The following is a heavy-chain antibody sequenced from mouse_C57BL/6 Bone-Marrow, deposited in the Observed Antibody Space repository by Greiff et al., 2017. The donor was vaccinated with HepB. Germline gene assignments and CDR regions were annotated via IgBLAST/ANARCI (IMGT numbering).Heavy chain of an antibody. J-gene: IGHJ4*01. D-gene: IGHD2-3*01. CDR2: IYPRSGNT. CDR3: ASRWLLRAMDY. V-gene: IGHV1-81*01. CDR1: GYTFTSYG. Sequence: LVESGAELARPGASVKLSCKASGYTFTSYGISWVKQRTGQGLEWIGEIYPRSGNTYYNEKFKGKATLTADKSSSTAYMELRSLTSEDSAVYFCASRWLLRAMDYWGQGTSVTVSS.